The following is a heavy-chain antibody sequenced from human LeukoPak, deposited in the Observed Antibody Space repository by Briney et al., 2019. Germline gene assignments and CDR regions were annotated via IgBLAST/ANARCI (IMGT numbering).Heavy chain of an antibody. Sequence: ASVKVSCKASGYTFTSYGISWVRQAPGQGLEWMGWISAYNGNTNYAQKLQGRVTMTTDTSTSTAYMELRSLRPDDTAVYYCAREGYDILTGYSEFDYWGQGTLVTVSS. J-gene: IGHJ4*02. V-gene: IGHV1-18*01. CDR3: AREGYDILTGYSEFDY. CDR1: GYTFTSYG. D-gene: IGHD3-9*01. CDR2: ISAYNGNT.